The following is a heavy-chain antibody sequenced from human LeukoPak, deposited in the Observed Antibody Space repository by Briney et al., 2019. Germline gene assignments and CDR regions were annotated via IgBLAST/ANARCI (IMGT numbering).Heavy chain of an antibody. Sequence: GESLKISCQGSGDRFNTYWIAWVRQLPGKGLEWMGNVYPGDSDTRYSPSFQGQVTMSVDKSISTAYLQWSSLKASDTAIYYCARQSTKSFDFWGQGTLVTVSS. CDR3: ARQSTKSFDF. J-gene: IGHJ4*02. V-gene: IGHV5-51*01. CDR1: GDRFNTYW. CDR2: VYPGDSDT.